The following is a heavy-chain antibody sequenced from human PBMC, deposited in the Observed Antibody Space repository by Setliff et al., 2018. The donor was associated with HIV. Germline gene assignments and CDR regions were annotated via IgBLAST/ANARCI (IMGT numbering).Heavy chain of an antibody. CDR3: TRGMRPMVKRVPFDY. CDR2: IRSRPFGGTT. Sequence: GGSLRLSCLGSGFTFGEYGMSWFRQAPGKGLEWVGFIRSRPFGGTTEHAASVKGRFTISRDDSKSIAYLQMNSLKSADAAVYYCTRGMRPMVKRVPFDYWGQGTLVTVSS. D-gene: IGHD2-15*01. CDR1: GFTFGEYG. J-gene: IGHJ4*02. V-gene: IGHV3-49*03.